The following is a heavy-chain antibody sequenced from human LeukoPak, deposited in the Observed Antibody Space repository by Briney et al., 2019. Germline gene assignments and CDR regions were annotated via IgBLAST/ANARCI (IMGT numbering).Heavy chain of an antibody. V-gene: IGHV1-18*01. J-gene: IGHJ4*02. CDR3: AREPAIAVAGRFDY. CDR2: ISAYNGNT. CDR1: GYTFTSYG. D-gene: IGHD6-19*01. Sequence: ASVKVSCTASGYTFTSYGISWVRQAPGQGLEWMGWISAYNGNTNYAQKLQGRVTMTTDTSTSTAYMELRSLRSDDTAVYYCAREPAIAVAGRFDYWGQGTLVTVSS.